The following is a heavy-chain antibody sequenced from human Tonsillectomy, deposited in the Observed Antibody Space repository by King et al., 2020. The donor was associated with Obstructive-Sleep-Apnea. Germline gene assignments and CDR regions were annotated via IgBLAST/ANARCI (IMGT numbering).Heavy chain of an antibody. J-gene: IGHJ4*02. Sequence: VQLVESGGGSVQPGGSLRLSCAVPGFVFSDYSMNWVRQAPGKGLEWLSYINTNRGTTLYADSVKGRFTISSDDAKRSLYLQMNSLRVEDTAVYYCARDREWSFDSWGQGTLVTVSS. CDR3: ARDREWSFDS. D-gene: IGHD3-3*01. CDR2: INTNRGTT. CDR1: GFVFSDYS. V-gene: IGHV3-48*01.